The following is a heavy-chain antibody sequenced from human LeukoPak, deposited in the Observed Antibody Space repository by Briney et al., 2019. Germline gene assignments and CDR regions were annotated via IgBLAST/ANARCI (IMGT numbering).Heavy chain of an antibody. CDR1: GGSISSYY. CDR3: ARDLAVAGYGIDY. D-gene: IGHD6-19*01. J-gene: IGHJ4*02. V-gene: IGHV4-59*01. CDR2: IYYSGST. Sequence: SETLSLTCTVSGGSISSYYWSWIRQPPGKGLEWIGYIYYSGSTNYNPSLKSRVTMSVDTSKNQFSLKLSSVTAADTAVYYCARDLAVAGYGIDYWGQGTLVTVSS.